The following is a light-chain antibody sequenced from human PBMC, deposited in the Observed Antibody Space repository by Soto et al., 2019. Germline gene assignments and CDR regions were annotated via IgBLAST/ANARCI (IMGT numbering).Light chain of an antibody. J-gene: IGLJ3*02. Sequence: QSVLTQPASVSGSPGQSIPISCTGTTSDVGYSQYVSWYQQHPGKAPKLIIFEVRNRPSGVSNRFSGSKSGNTASLTISGLQADDEADYYCSSYTSDSTWVFGAGTKLTVL. CDR2: EVR. CDR1: TSDVGYSQY. CDR3: SSYTSDSTWV. V-gene: IGLV2-14*01.